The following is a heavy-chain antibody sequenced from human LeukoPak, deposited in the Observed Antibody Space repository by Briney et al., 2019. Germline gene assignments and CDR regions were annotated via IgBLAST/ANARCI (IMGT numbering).Heavy chain of an antibody. V-gene: IGHV3-48*04. J-gene: IGHJ4*02. CDR2: ISTTSSPT. Sequence: GGSLRLSCAASGFSFSSYSMNWVRQAPGKGLEWVSHISTTSSPTYYADSVKGRFAMSRDNAKNSVYLQMNSLRAEDTAVYYCARDFDFWSGYIVWGQGAPVTVSS. CDR3: ARDFDFWSGYIV. D-gene: IGHD3-3*01. CDR1: GFSFSSYS.